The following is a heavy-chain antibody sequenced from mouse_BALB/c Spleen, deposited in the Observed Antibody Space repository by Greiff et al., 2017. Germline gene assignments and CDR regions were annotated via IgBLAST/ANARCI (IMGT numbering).Heavy chain of an antibody. D-gene: IGHD1-1*01. CDR3: AKAYGSSGGYFDV. J-gene: IGHJ1*01. CDR2: IHPNSGNT. Sequence: QVQLQQPGSVLVRPGASVKLSCKASGYTFTSPWMHWAKQRPGQGLEWIGEIHPNSGNTNYNEKFKGKATLTVDTSSSTAYVDLSSRTSEDSAVYYCAKAYGSSGGYFDVWGAGTTVTVSS. V-gene: IGHV1S130*01. CDR1: GYTFTSPW.